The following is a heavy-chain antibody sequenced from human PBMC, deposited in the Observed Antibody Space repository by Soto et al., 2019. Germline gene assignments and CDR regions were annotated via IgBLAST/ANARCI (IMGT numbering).Heavy chain of an antibody. CDR2: IYYRGGT. CDR1: GGSLSNYY. V-gene: IGHV4-59*08. CDR3: ARLLGITRVFDI. J-gene: IGHJ3*02. Sequence: SETLSLTCTVSGGSLSNYYWSWIRQPPGKGLEWIGYIYYRGGTNYKSSLKSRVTISVDTSKNQFSLKLSSVTAADTAVYYCARLLGITRVFDIWGQGTMVTVSS.